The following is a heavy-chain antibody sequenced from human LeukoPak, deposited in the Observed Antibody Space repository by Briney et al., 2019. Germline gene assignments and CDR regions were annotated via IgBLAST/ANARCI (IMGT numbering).Heavy chain of an antibody. J-gene: IGHJ5*02. D-gene: IGHD3-10*01. CDR2: IYYSGNT. CDR1: GGSISSYY. Sequence: PSETLSLTCTVSGGSISSYYWNWIRQPPGKGLEWIGYIYYSGNTNYNPSLKSRVTISVDTSKNQFSLKLSSVTAADTAVYYCARDLDDSGSYYNTGPTFDPWGQGTLVTVSS. V-gene: IGHV4-59*01. CDR3: ARDLDDSGSYYNTGPTFDP.